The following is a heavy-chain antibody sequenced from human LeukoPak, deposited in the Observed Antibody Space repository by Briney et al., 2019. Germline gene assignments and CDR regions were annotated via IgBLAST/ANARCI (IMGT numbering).Heavy chain of an antibody. Sequence: ASVKVSCKASGYTFTGYHMHWVRQAPGQGLEWMGWINPKSGATNYAQKFRGRVTITADKSTRTAYMELSSLRSEDTAVYYCARDNDSRDPPHFDYWGQGTLVTVSS. J-gene: IGHJ4*02. CDR2: INPKSGAT. V-gene: IGHV1-2*02. D-gene: IGHD3-16*01. CDR1: GYTFTGYH. CDR3: ARDNDSRDPPHFDY.